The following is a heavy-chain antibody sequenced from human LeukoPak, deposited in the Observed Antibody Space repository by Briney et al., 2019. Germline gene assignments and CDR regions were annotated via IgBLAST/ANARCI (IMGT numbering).Heavy chain of an antibody. J-gene: IGHJ6*02. D-gene: IGHD6-19*01. CDR2: ISSSSSYI. CDR3: ARGMGAVARRNYGMDV. Sequence: GRSLRLSCAASGFTFSSYSMNWVRQAPGKGLEWVSSISSSSSYIYYADSVKGRFTISRDNAKNSLYLQMNSLRAEDTAVYYCARGMGAVARRNYGMDVWGQGTTVTVSS. V-gene: IGHV3-21*01. CDR1: GFTFSSYS.